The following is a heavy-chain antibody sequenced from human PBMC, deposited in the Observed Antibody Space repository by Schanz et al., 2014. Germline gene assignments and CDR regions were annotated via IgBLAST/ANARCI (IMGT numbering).Heavy chain of an antibody. CDR1: GASMTSYY. D-gene: IGHD5-12*01. V-gene: IGHV4-59*08. CDR2: IYYSGTT. CDR3: ARLGGYRNDY. Sequence: QVQLQESGPGLVKPSETLSLTCTVSGASMTSYYWSWIRQPPGQGLEWIAYIYYSGTTNYNPSLKSRVTISGDPSKNQFPRKLSSVTAADTAVYYCARLGGYRNDYWGQGTLVTVSS. J-gene: IGHJ4*02.